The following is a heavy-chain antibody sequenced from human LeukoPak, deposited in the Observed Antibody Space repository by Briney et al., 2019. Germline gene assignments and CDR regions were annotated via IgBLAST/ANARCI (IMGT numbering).Heavy chain of an antibody. D-gene: IGHD3-22*01. V-gene: IGHV3-23*01. CDR1: GFTFSIYA. CDR3: ARDRPNYYGSDGHYYRRDGDH. Sequence: PGGSLRLSCEASGFTFSIYAMSWVRQTPGKGLQWVSSITSRDGTTYYADSVKGRFTISRDNSENTLYLRMSSLRAEDTAIYYYARDRPNYYGSDGHYYRRDGDHWGQGTLVTVSS. J-gene: IGHJ5*02. CDR2: ITSRDGTT.